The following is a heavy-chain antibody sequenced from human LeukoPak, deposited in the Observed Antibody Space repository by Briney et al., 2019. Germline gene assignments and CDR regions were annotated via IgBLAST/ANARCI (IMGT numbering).Heavy chain of an antibody. CDR2: ISYDGSNK. CDR3: AIYGSGEIDY. J-gene: IGHJ4*02. Sequence: PGRSLRLSCAASGFTFSSYGMHWVRQAPGKGLEWVAVISYDGSNKYYADSVKGRSTISRDNSKNTLYLQMNSLRAEDTAVYYCAIYGSGEIDYWGQGTLVTVSS. D-gene: IGHD3-10*01. CDR1: GFTFSSYG. V-gene: IGHV3-30*03.